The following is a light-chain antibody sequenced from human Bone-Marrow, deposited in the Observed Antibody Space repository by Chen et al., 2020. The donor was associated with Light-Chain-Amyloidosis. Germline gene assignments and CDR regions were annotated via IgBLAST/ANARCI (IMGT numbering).Light chain of an antibody. J-gene: IGLJ2*01. Sequence: SYELTQPPSVSVSPGQTARITCSGDDLPTKYAYWYQQKPGQAPVLVVQRDTERPSVISERFAGSRSGTTATLTISGVQAEDEADYHCQSADSSGTYEVIFGGGTKLTVL. V-gene: IGLV3-25*03. CDR2: RDT. CDR3: QSADSSGTYEVI. CDR1: DLPTKY.